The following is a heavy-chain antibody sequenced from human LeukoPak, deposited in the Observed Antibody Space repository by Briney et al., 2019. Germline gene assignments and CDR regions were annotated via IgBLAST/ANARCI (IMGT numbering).Heavy chain of an antibody. V-gene: IGHV3-11*01. Sequence: GGSLRLSCAASGFTFSDYYMSWIRQAPGKELEWISYISSSGSTIYYADSVKGRFTISRDNAKNSLYLQMNSLRADDTAVYYCARIREVIGTDWFDPWGQGTLVTVSS. CDR2: ISSSGSTI. CDR3: ARIREVIGTDWFDP. CDR1: GFTFSDYY. J-gene: IGHJ5*02. D-gene: IGHD1-20*01.